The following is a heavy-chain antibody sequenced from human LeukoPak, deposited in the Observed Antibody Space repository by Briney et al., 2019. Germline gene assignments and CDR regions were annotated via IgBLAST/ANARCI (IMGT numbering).Heavy chain of an antibody. CDR2: TYYRSKLYI. V-gene: IGHV6-1*01. CDR3: ARRTDDYHYLDY. D-gene: IGHD4-11*01. J-gene: IGHJ4*02. Sequence: SQTLSLTCALSGDSFSSNSATWNWIRQSPSRGLEWLGRTYYRSKLYIDYAVSVKSRIPINPHTSKNQFSLQLNSVTPEDTAVYYCARRTDDYHYLDYWGQGTLVTVSS. CDR1: GDSFSSNSAT.